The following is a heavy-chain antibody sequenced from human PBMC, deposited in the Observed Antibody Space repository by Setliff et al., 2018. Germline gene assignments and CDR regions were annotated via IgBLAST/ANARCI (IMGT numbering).Heavy chain of an antibody. D-gene: IGHD1-1*01. J-gene: IGHJ4*02. Sequence: SETLSLTCAVSDFSVSSGYYWGWMRQTPGKGLEWFGDINHSGSTKCNPSLKSRVTLSVDTPKNQFPLKLTSVAAADTAVYYCARTGTYRYFDYWGQGTRVTVSS. CDR1: DFSVSSGYY. V-gene: IGHV4-38-2*01. CDR2: INHSGST. CDR3: ARTGTYRYFDY.